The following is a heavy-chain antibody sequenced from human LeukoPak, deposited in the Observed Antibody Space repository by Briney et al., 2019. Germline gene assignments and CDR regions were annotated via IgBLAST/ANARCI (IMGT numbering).Heavy chain of an antibody. CDR3: AAFQLTGYYDRGPNDAFDI. V-gene: IGHV1-69*13. J-gene: IGHJ3*02. Sequence: GASVKVSCKASGGTFSSYAISWVRQAPGQGLEWMGGIIPIFGTANYAQKFQGRVTITADESTSTAYMELSSLRSEDTAVYYCAAFQLTGYYDRGPNDAFDIWGQGTMVTVSS. CDR2: IIPIFGTA. D-gene: IGHD3-9*01. CDR1: GGTFSSYA.